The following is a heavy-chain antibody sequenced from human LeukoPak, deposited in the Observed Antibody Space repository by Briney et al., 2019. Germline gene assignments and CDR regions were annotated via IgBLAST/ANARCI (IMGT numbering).Heavy chain of an antibody. CDR1: GDSVCSNVAA. V-gene: IGHV6-1*01. J-gene: IGHJ3*02. Sequence: KNSQTLSLTCAISGDSVCSNVAAWNWIRQSPSRGLEWLGRTFYRSRWYTDYAIYMRGRITVNPDISRNEFSLELHSVTPEDTAVYYCVRDGELGLEALDIWGQGTLVTVSA. D-gene: IGHD7-27*01. CDR3: VRDGELGLEALDI. CDR2: TFYRSRWYT.